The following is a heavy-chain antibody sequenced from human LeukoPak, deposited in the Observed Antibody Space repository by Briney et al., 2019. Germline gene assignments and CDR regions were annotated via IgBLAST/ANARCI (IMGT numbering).Heavy chain of an antibody. V-gene: IGHV1-8*01. CDR1: GYTFTSYD. CDR3: ARGYCSSTSCSTKFKDRYFDY. Sequence: GASVKVSCKASGYTFTSYDINWVRQATGQGLEWMGWMNPNSGNTGYAQKFQGRVTMTRNTSISTAYMELSSLRSEDTAAYYCARGYCSSTSCSTKFKDRYFDYWGQGTLVTVSS. D-gene: IGHD2-2*01. CDR2: MNPNSGNT. J-gene: IGHJ4*02.